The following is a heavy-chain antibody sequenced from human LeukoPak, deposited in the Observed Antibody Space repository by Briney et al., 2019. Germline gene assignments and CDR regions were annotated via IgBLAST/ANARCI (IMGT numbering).Heavy chain of an antibody. D-gene: IGHD2-15*01. Sequence: ASVKVSCKASGYIFTGFYIHWVRQAPGQGPEWMGWINPKTGATKNAQNFQGRVALTSDTSINTAYMELSSLRSDDTAVYYCARDDKLGYCSGDSCVWFDPWGQGTLVTVSS. CDR2: INPKTGAT. V-gene: IGHV1-2*02. CDR3: ARDDKLGYCSGDSCVWFDP. J-gene: IGHJ5*02. CDR1: GYIFTGFY.